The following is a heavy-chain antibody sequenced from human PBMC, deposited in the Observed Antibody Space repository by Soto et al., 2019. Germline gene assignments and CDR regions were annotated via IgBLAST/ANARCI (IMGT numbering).Heavy chain of an antibody. D-gene: IGHD3-22*01. V-gene: IGHV4-39*01. J-gene: IGHJ4*02. CDR1: CGSISSSSYY. CDR2: IYYSGST. Sequence: SETLSLTCTVSCGSISSSSYYWGWIRKPPGKGLEWIGSIYYSGSTYYNPSLKSRVTISVDTSKNQFSLKLSSVTAADTAVYYCARHVISIKSSGYYDFNYWRQGTLF. CDR3: ARHVISIKSSGYYDFNY.